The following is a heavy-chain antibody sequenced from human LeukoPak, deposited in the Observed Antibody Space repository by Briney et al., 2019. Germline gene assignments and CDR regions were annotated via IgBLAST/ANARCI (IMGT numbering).Heavy chain of an antibody. Sequence: PSETLSLTCTVSGGSISSYYWSWIRQPPGKGLEWIGYIYYSGSTNYNPSLKSRVTISVDTSKNQFSLKLSSVTAADTAVYYCARTRGYTYGYWGELLYHFDYWGQGTLVTVSS. V-gene: IGHV4-59*01. J-gene: IGHJ4*02. CDR1: GGSISSYY. CDR2: IYYSGST. CDR3: ARTRGYTYGYWGELLYHFDY. D-gene: IGHD5-18*01.